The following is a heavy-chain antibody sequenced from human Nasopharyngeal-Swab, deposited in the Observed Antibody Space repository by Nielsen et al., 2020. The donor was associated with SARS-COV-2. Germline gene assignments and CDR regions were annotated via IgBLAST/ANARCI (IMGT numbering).Heavy chain of an antibody. D-gene: IGHD1-1*01. V-gene: IGHV7-4-1*02. Sequence: ASVKVSCKASGYTFTSNVLNWVRQAPGQGPAYIGWIRTKTGAPTYAQAFTGRFVISLDTSVSTTYLQISSLKADDTAVYYCARENQEYANIWIDYWGQGTQVTVSS. CDR2: IRTKTGAP. CDR3: ARENQEYANIWIDY. J-gene: IGHJ4*02. CDR1: GYTFTSNV.